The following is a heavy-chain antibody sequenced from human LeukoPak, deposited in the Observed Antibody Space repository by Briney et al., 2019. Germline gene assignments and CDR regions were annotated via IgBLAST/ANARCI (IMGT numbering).Heavy chain of an antibody. CDR2: ISYDGSNK. Sequence: GGSLRLSCAASGFTFSSYATHWVRQAPGKGLEWVAVISYDGSNKYYADSVKGRFTISRDNSKNTLYLQMNSLRAEDTAVYYCARVDYGGNVPFDYWGQGTLVTVSS. CDR3: ARVDYGGNVPFDY. J-gene: IGHJ4*02. V-gene: IGHV3-30*04. D-gene: IGHD4-23*01. CDR1: GFTFSSYA.